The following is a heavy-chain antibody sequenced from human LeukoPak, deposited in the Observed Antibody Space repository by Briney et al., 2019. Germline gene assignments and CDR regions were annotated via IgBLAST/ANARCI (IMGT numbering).Heavy chain of an antibody. CDR2: ISYDGTSA. Sequence: PGGSLRLSCAASGFTFSMYALHWVRQAPGKGLEWVALISYDGTSADYVDSVKGRFTISRDNSKNTLFLQMNSLRAEDTAVYYCTRGQYYYHSGHYLGNFDYWGPGTLVTVSS. CDR3: TRGQYYYHSGHYLGNFDY. J-gene: IGHJ4*02. CDR1: GFTFSMYA. V-gene: IGHV3-30*01. D-gene: IGHD3-22*01.